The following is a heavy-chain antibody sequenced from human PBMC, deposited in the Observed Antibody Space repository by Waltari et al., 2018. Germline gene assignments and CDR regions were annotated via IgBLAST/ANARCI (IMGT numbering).Heavy chain of an antibody. D-gene: IGHD3-22*01. V-gene: IGHV4-59*08. J-gene: IGHJ4*02. CDR1: GGSISSNY. CDR2: IYGGSGST. Sequence: QVQLQESGPGLVKPSETLSLTCAVSGGSISSNYWSWIRQSPGKGLEWIGYIYGGSGSTSYNPSLKSRVTISTDTSKNQFSLKLSSVTAADTAVYYCARQGCDSGYYSLSCFDYWGQGVLVTVSS. CDR3: ARQGCDSGYYSLSCFDY.